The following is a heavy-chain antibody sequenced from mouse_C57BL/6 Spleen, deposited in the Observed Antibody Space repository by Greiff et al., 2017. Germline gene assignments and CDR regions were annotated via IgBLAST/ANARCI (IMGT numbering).Heavy chain of an antibody. J-gene: IGHJ1*03. CDR3: ARPITTVGYFDV. CDR1: GYSITSGYY. D-gene: IGHD1-1*01. CDR2: ISYDGSN. V-gene: IGHV3-6*01. Sequence: EVQLQESGPGLVKPSQSLSLTCSVTGYSITSGYYWNWIRQFPGNKLEWMGYISYDGSNNYNPSLKNRISITRDTSKNQFFLKLNSVTTEDTATYYCARPITTVGYFDVWGTGTTVTVSS.